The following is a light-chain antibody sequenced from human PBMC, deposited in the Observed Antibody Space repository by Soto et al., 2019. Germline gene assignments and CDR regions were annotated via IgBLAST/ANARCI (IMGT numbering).Light chain of an antibody. J-gene: IGKJ1*01. V-gene: IGKV2D-29*01. CDR2: EVS. Sequence: DTVMTQTPLSLSVTPGQPASISCKSSQILLHGDGKTYFYWYLQKPGQPPQLLIYEVSTRATGIPARFSGSGSGTEFTLTISSLQSEDFAVYYCQQYNNWPWTFGQGTKVDIK. CDR3: QQYNNWPWT. CDR1: QILLHGDGKTY.